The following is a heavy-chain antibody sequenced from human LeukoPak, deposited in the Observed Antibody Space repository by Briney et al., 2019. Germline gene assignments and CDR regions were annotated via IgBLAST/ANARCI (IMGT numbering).Heavy chain of an antibody. Sequence: TGGSLRLSCAASGFTISSYAMSWVRQAPGKGLEWVSAISGSGGSTYYADSVKGRFTISRDNSKNTLYLQMNSLRAEDTAVYYCAKPVDSGRRPSYGMDVWGQGTTVTVSS. CDR1: GFTISSYA. CDR2: ISGSGGST. D-gene: IGHD6-19*01. CDR3: AKPVDSGRRPSYGMDV. J-gene: IGHJ6*02. V-gene: IGHV3-23*01.